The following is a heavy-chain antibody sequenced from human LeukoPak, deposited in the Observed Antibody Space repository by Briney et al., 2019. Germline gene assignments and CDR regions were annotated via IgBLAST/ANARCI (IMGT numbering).Heavy chain of an antibody. D-gene: IGHD6-19*01. CDR3: ARDSRYSSGWSVRPFDY. CDR1: GGTFSSYA. Sequence: ASVKVSCKASGGTFSSYAISWVRQAPGQGLEWMGRIIPILGIANYAQKFQGRVTITADKSTSTAYMELSSLRSDDTAVYYCARDSRYSSGWSVRPFDYWGQGTLVTVSS. J-gene: IGHJ4*02. V-gene: IGHV1-69*04. CDR2: IIPILGIA.